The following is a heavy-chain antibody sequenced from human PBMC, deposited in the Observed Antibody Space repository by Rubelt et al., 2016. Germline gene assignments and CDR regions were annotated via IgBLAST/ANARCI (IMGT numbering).Heavy chain of an antibody. Sequence: EVQLVESGGGLVKPVGSLRLSCAASGFSFSNAWLSWVRQAPGKGLEWVGRIKRKTDGGTTEYAAPVKGRFIISRDDSKNTVYLQMNSLKTEDAAVYDGSRGAKGGAMDVWGQGTTVTVSS. J-gene: IGHJ6*02. CDR3: SRGAKGGAMDV. CDR1: GFSFSNAW. D-gene: IGHD3-10*01. CDR2: IKRKTDGGTT. V-gene: IGHV3-15*01.